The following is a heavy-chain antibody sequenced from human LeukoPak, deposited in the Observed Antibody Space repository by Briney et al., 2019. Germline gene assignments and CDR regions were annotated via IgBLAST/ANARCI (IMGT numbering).Heavy chain of an antibody. Sequence: SETLSLTCTVSGGSISSYYWSWIRQPAGKGLEWIGRIYTSGSTNYNPSLKSRVTMSVDTSKNQFSLKLSSVTAADTAVYYCAREAPGVSVMYSSGWYEDYWGQGTLVTVSS. CDR2: IYTSGST. J-gene: IGHJ4*02. V-gene: IGHV4-4*07. CDR3: AREAPGVSVMYSSGWYEDY. CDR1: GGSISSYY. D-gene: IGHD6-19*01.